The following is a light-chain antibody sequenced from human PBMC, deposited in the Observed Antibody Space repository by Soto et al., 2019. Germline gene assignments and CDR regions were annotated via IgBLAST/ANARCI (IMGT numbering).Light chain of an antibody. J-gene: IGLJ1*01. CDR2: EVT. CDR3: ASYAGTKLFV. Sequence: QSVLTQPPSASGSPGQSLTISCTGTSSNFGFYNFVSWYQQRPGKAPKLVIYEVTKRPSGVPDRFSGSKSGSTASLTVSGLQADDEAEYYCASYAGTKLFVFGSGTKLTVL. CDR1: SSNFGFYNF. V-gene: IGLV2-8*01.